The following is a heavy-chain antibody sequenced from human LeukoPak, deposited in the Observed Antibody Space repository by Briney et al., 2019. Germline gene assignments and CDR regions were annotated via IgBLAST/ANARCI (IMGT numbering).Heavy chain of an antibody. CDR1: GITFTNYG. CDR2: ISTNGETT. V-gene: IGHV3-23*01. CDR3: ARQLGYCSGGGCYFDY. Sequence: PGGSVRLSCAASGITFTNYGMTWVRQAPGKGLEWVSSISTNGETTYYADSVTGRFTISRDNSKNTLYLQMNGLRGEDAAVYYCARQLGYCSGGGCYFDYWGQGTLITDSS. J-gene: IGHJ4*01. D-gene: IGHD2-15*01.